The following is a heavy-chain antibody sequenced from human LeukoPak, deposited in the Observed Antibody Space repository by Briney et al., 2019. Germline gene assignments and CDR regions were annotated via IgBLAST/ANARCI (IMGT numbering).Heavy chain of an antibody. CDR3: ARDSDADGMDV. J-gene: IGHJ6*02. CDR2: ISSSGSST. V-gene: IGHV3-48*03. CDR1: GFTFSNYE. Sequence: GGSLRLSCATSGFTFSNYEMSWVRQTPGKGLEWVSYISSSGSSTYYADSVKGRFTISRDNAKSSLCLQMDSLRAEDTAVYYCARDSDADGMDVWGQGTTVTVSS.